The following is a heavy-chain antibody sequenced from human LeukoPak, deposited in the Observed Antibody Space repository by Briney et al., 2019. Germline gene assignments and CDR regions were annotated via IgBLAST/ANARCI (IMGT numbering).Heavy chain of an antibody. CDR1: GGSISNSF. CDR2: IHYSGST. J-gene: IGHJ3*01. Sequence: PSETLSLTCAVSGGSISNSFWNWIRQPPGKGLEWIGFIHYSGSTNSNPALKSRVTMSLDTSKNHFSLQLRSVTAADTAVYYCAQTPERRGYSYGVDAFDFWGPGTMVTVSS. D-gene: IGHD5-18*01. CDR3: AQTPERRGYSYGVDAFDF. V-gene: IGHV4-59*08.